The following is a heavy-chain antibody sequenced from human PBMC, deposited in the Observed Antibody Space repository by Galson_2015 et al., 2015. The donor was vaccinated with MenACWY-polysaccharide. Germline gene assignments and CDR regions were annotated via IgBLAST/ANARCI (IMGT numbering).Heavy chain of an antibody. V-gene: IGHV1-3*01. CDR3: ARDWETGRYFEI. J-gene: IGHJ4*02. D-gene: IGHD1-26*01. CDR1: GYTFTSHP. CDR2: INAGNGHT. Sequence: SVKVSCKASGYTFTSHPLHWVRQAPGQRFEWMGWINAGNGHTKYSQHFQGRVTITRNTSANIVFMELNSLRNEDTAVYYCARDWETGRYFEIRGQGTLVTVSS.